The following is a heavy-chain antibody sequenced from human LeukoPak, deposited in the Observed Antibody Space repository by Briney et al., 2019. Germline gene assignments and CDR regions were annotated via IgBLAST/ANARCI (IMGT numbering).Heavy chain of an antibody. CDR3: SRGDPDGTTDFDF. V-gene: IGHV3-72*01. Sequence: GGSLRLSCAASGFRFSDYYMDWVRQAPGKGLECVARIRKEVNGYTTEYAASVKGRFTISRDDSTKTLFLQMNSLRTEDTAVYYCSRGDPDGTTDFDFGGQGTLVTVSS. CDR2: IRKEVNGYTT. J-gene: IGHJ4*02. CDR1: GFRFSDYY. D-gene: IGHD1-1*01.